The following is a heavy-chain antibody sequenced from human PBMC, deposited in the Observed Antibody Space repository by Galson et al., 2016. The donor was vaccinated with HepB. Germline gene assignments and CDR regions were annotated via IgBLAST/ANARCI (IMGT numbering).Heavy chain of an antibody. CDR1: GYTFPTYD. V-gene: IGHV1-8*01. Sequence: SVKVSCKASGYTFPTYDINWVRQATGQWLEWMGWMDPSRGNTGYAQKFQGRVSLNWDTSVSTAYMELSSLRSEDTAVYYCARTKAGVYWYFDLWGRGTLVTVSS. CDR3: ARTKAGVYWYFDL. D-gene: IGHD6-19*01. J-gene: IGHJ2*01. CDR2: MDPSRGNT.